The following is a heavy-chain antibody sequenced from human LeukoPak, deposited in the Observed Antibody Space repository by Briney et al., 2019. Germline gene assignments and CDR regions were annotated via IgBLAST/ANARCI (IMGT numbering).Heavy chain of an antibody. Sequence: PSETLSLTCAVYGGSFSGYYWSWFRKPPGKGLEWIGEINHSGSTNYNPSLKSRVTISVDTSKNQFSLKLSSVTAADTAVYYCASRPRYCSSTSCYRYYYYGMDVWGQGTTVTVSS. V-gene: IGHV4-34*01. D-gene: IGHD2-2*01. CDR2: INHSGST. CDR1: GGSFSGYY. CDR3: ASRPRYCSSTSCYRYYYYGMDV. J-gene: IGHJ6*02.